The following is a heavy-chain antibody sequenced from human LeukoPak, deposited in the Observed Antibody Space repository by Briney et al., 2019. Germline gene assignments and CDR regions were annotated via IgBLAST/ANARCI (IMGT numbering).Heavy chain of an antibody. CDR3: ATLMVAALDY. Sequence: GGSLRLSCAASGFIFSSYWVTWVRQAPGKGLEWVANMYQDGSEKYYVVSVKGRFTISRDNAKNPLYLQMHSLRAEDTAVYYCATLMVAALDYWGQGTLVTVSS. J-gene: IGHJ4*02. CDR1: GFIFSSYW. D-gene: IGHD4/OR15-4a*01. V-gene: IGHV3-7*01. CDR2: MYQDGSEK.